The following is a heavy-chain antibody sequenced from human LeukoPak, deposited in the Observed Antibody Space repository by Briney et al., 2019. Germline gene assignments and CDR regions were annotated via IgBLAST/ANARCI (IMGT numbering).Heavy chain of an antibody. CDR1: GGSISSTGYS. Sequence: SETLSLTCTVSGGSISSTGYSWSWIRQLPGKAPEWIGYIHYSGSTYYNPSLKSRLTISIDTSNNQFSLNLTSVTAADTAVYYCARGRLREAFGYWGQGTLVTVSS. CDR3: ARGRLREAFGY. V-gene: IGHV4-31*03. CDR2: IHYSGST. J-gene: IGHJ4*02.